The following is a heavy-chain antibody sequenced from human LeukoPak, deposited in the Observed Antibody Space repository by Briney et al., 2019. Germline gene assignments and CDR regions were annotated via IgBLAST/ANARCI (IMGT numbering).Heavy chain of an antibody. CDR3: ARALHYYDSSGYYRWFDP. J-gene: IGHJ5*02. V-gene: IGHV4-34*01. CDR1: GVSFSGYY. CDR2: INHSGST. Sequence: SETLSLTCAVYGVSFSGYYWSWIRQRPGKGLEWLGEINHSGSTNYNPSLKSRVTISVDTSKNQFSLKLSSVTAADTAVYYCARALHYYDSSGYYRWFDPRGQGTLVTVSS. D-gene: IGHD3-22*01.